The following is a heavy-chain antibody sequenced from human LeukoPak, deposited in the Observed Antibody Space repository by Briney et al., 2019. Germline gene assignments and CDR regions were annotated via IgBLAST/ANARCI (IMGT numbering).Heavy chain of an antibody. CDR3: ARAVTLKGDGYNYDY. J-gene: IGHJ4*02. Sequence: SETLSLTCTVSGGSISSSSYYWGWIRQPPGKGLEWIGSIYYSGSTYYNPSLKSRDTISVDTSKNQFSLKLSSVTAADTAVYYCARAVTLKGDGYNYDYWGQGTLVTVSS. CDR1: GGSISSSSYY. CDR2: IYYSGST. V-gene: IGHV4-39*07. D-gene: IGHD5-24*01.